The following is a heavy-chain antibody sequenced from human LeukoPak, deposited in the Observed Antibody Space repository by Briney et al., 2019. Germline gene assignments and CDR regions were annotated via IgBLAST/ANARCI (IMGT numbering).Heavy chain of an antibody. CDR1: GGSVSSYY. CDR3: ARSIRGGWFDP. J-gene: IGHJ5*02. CDR2: IYYSGTT. D-gene: IGHD3-10*01. Sequence: SETLSLTCTVSGGSVSSYYWSWIRQPPGKGLEWIGYIYYSGTTSYNPSLKSRVTISVDTSKNHFSLKLSSVTAADTAVYYCARSIRGGWFDPWGQGTLVTVSS. V-gene: IGHV4-59*02.